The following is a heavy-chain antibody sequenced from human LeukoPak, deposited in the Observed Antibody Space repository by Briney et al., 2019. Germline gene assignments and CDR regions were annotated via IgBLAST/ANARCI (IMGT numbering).Heavy chain of an antibody. D-gene: IGHD3-22*01. Sequence: GGSLRLSCAASRFTFSSYGMHWVRQAPGKGLEWVAVIWYDGSNKYYADSVKGRFTISRDNGKNTLYPQMNSLRAEDTAVYYCARGSTYYDSSGQVPFDYWGQGTLVTVSS. CDR1: RFTFSSYG. J-gene: IGHJ4*02. CDR2: IWYDGSNK. CDR3: ARGSTYYDSSGQVPFDY. V-gene: IGHV3-33*01.